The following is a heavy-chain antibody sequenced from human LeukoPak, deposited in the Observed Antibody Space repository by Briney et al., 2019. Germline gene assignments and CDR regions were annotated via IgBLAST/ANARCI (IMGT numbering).Heavy chain of an antibody. D-gene: IGHD5-18*01. CDR3: ARDGGYSYAEGFDP. Sequence: SGGSLRLSCAASGFTFSSYAMHWVRQAPGKGLEYVSAISGNGGSTYYANSVKGRFTISRDNSKNTLYLQMGSLRAEDMAVYYCARDGGYSYAEGFDPWGQGTLVTVSS. J-gene: IGHJ5*02. CDR2: ISGNGGST. CDR1: GFTFSSYA. V-gene: IGHV3-64*01.